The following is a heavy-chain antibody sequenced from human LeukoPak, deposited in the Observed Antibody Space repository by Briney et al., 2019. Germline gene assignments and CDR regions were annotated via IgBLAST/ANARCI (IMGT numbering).Heavy chain of an antibody. CDR1: GGSISSGRYS. CDR3: ARGLPDHYADSSSFDY. Sequence: PSQTLSLTCAVSGGSISSGRYSWSWIRQPPGKGLEWIGYIYHSGSTYYNPSLKSRVTISTVRSKNQFALKLSSMTAADTAVYYCARGLPDHYADSSSFDYWGQGTLVTVSS. CDR2: IYHSGST. V-gene: IGHV4-30-2*01. J-gene: IGHJ4*02. D-gene: IGHD4-17*01.